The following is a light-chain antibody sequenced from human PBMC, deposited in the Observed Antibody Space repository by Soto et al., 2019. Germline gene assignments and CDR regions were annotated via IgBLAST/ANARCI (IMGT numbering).Light chain of an antibody. CDR2: DVS. Sequence: QSALTQPRSVSGSPGQSVTISCTVTSSDVGGYNYVSWYQQHPGKDPKLMISDVSKRPSGVPDRFSGSKSGNTASLTISRLQDEDEADYYCCSYAGTYAVVFGGGTKLTVL. V-gene: IGLV2-11*01. CDR3: CSYAGTYAVV. J-gene: IGLJ2*01. CDR1: SSDVGGYNY.